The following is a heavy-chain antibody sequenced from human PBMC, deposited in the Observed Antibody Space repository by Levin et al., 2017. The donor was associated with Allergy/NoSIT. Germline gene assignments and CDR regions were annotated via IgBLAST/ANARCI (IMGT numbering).Heavy chain of an antibody. CDR2: ISWNSGSI. J-gene: IGHJ4*02. CDR1: GFTFDDYA. Sequence: SCAASGFTFDDYAMHWVRQAPGKGLEWVSGISWNSGSIGYADSVKGRFTISRDNAKNSLYLQMNSLRAEDTALYYCAKVSRSEGYFAYWGQGTLVTVSS. CDR3: AKVSRSEGYFAY. V-gene: IGHV3-9*01.